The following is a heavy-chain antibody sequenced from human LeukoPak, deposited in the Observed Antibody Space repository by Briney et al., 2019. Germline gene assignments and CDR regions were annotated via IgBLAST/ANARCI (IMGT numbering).Heavy chain of an antibody. CDR2: ISHRGST. V-gene: IGHV4-38-2*02. J-gene: IGHJ4*02. CDR1: GYSISNGYY. CDR3: ARMSDSSGYQFDY. Sequence: KPSETLSLTCTVSGYSISNGYYWGWIRQPPGKGLEWVGSISHRGSTYYNPSLRSRITISLDRSKQKFSLKLTSVTAADTAVYYCARMSDSSGYQFDYWGQGTLVTVSS. D-gene: IGHD3-22*01.